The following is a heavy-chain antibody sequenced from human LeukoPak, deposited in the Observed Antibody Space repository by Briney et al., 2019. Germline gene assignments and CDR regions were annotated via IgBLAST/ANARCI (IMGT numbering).Heavy chain of an antibody. Sequence: SETLSLTCAVSGGSISSSNWWSWVRQSPGKGLEWIGEIYHSGSTNYNPSLKSRVTISVDKSKNQFSLKMSSVTAADTAVYYCGRTLPRRTTAAAAHLDSWGQGTLVTVSS. D-gene: IGHD6-13*01. CDR1: GGSISSSNW. CDR3: GRTLPRRTTAAAAHLDS. J-gene: IGHJ4*02. CDR2: IYHSGST. V-gene: IGHV4-4*02.